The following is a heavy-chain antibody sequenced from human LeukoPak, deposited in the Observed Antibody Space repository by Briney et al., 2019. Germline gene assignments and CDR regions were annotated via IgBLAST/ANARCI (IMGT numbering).Heavy chain of an antibody. D-gene: IGHD1-20*01. CDR1: GFTFSSYE. V-gene: IGHV3-48*03. CDR2: ISSSGSTI. Sequence: GGSPRLSCAASGFTFSSYEMNWVRQAPGKGLEWVSYISSSGSTIYYADSVKGRFTISRDNAKNSLYLQMNSLRAEDTAVYYCARDFPQITGTDYYYYGMDVWGQGTTVTVSS. J-gene: IGHJ6*02. CDR3: ARDFPQITGTDYYYYGMDV.